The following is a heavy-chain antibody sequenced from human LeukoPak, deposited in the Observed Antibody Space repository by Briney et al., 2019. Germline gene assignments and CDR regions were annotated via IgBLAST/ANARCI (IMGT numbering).Heavy chain of an antibody. CDR3: ASDWDDVFDI. CDR2: IFDTVIV. CDR1: GGSITRYY. D-gene: IGHD1-26*01. V-gene: IGHV4-59*01. J-gene: IGHJ3*02. Sequence: SETLSLTCTVSGGSITRYYWSWIRQPPGKGLEWLGYIFDTVIVNYNPSIKSRATMSVDMPKNQSSLRRTSVTSAPTPLEERASDWDDVFDIWGQGIVVTVSS.